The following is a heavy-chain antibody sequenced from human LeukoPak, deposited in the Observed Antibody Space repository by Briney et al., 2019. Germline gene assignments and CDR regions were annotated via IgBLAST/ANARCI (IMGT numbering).Heavy chain of an antibody. Sequence: ASVKVSCKASGGTFSSYAISWVRQAPGQGLEWMGRIIPIFGTANYAQKFQGRVTITTDESTSTAYMELSSLRSEDTAVYYCAREEIQRQRGRHYYDSSGDFDYWGQGTLVTVSS. CDR2: IIPIFGTA. J-gene: IGHJ4*02. CDR3: AREEIQRQRGRHYYDSSGDFDY. D-gene: IGHD3-22*01. CDR1: GGTFSSYA. V-gene: IGHV1-69*05.